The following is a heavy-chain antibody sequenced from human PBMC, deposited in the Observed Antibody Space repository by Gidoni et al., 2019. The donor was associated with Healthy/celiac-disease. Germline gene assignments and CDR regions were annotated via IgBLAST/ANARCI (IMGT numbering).Heavy chain of an antibody. CDR3: ARPIEYSSSSGYYYYMDV. D-gene: IGHD6-6*01. CDR2: ISSSSSYI. V-gene: IGHV3-21*01. J-gene: IGHJ6*03. CDR1: GFTFSRYS. Sequence: EVQLVESGGGLVKPGGSLRLSCAASGFTFSRYSRNWVRQAPGKGLELGSSISSSSSYIYYADSVKGRFTISRDNAKNALYLQMNILRAEDTAVYYCARPIEYSSSSGYYYYMDVWGKGTTVTVSS.